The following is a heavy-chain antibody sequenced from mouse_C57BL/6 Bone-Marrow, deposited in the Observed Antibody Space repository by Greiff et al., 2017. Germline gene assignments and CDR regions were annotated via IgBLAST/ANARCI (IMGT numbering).Heavy chain of an antibody. J-gene: IGHJ3*01. CDR3: AREPAYYSNCPLAY. V-gene: IGHV1-82*01. D-gene: IGHD2-5*01. Sequence: QVQLQQSGPELVKPGASVKISCKASGFAFSSSWMNWVKQRPGKGLEWIGRIYPGDGDTNYNGKFKGKATLTADKSSSTAYMQLSSLTSEDSAVYFCAREPAYYSNCPLAYWGKGTLVTVSA. CDR1: GFAFSSSW. CDR2: IYPGDGDT.